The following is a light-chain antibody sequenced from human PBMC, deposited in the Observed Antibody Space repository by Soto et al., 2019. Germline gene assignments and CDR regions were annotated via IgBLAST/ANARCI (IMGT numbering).Light chain of an antibody. Sequence: QSVLTQPPSASGTPGQRVSISCSGSASNIGSNGVNWYQQLPGTAPKLLIYSHNQRPSGVPDRFSGSKSGTSGSLAISGLQSEDEADYYCAAWDDSLNGVVFGGGTKLIVL. CDR1: ASNIGSNG. CDR3: AAWDDSLNGVV. V-gene: IGLV1-44*01. J-gene: IGLJ3*02. CDR2: SHN.